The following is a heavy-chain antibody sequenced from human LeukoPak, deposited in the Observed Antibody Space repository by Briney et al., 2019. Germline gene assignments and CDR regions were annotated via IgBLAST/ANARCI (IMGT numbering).Heavy chain of an antibody. Sequence: ASVKVSCKASGYTFTVQYMHWVRQAPGQGLEWIGLIKPNGGATSYAQQYQGRVTMTRDTSINTAYMDLSSLTPDDTAVYYCVTDQAWGQGTLVTVS. J-gene: IGHJ1*01. CDR1: GYTFTVQY. CDR3: VTDQA. CDR2: IKPNGGAT. V-gene: IGHV1-2*02.